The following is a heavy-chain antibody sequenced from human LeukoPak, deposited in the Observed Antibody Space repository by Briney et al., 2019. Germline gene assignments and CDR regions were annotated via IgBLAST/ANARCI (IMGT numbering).Heavy chain of an antibody. Sequence: GGSLRLSCAASGFTFSSYWMSWVRQAPGKGLEWVANIKKDGSEKYFVDSVKGRFTISRDNAKTSLYLQMNSLRAEDTAVYYCARDLSGVTGYTYGRGIDYWGQGTLVTVSS. CDR1: GFTFSSYW. V-gene: IGHV3-7*01. CDR2: IKKDGSEK. CDR3: ARDLSGVTGYTYGRGIDY. J-gene: IGHJ4*02. D-gene: IGHD5-18*01.